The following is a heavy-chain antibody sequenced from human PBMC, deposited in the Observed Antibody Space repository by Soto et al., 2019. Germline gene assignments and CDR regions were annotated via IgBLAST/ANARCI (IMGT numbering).Heavy chain of an antibody. D-gene: IGHD2-2*01. V-gene: IGHV1-69*13. CDR2: IIPIFGTA. CDR3: ASNIVVVPAAPVGDYYYYGMDV. J-gene: IGHJ6*02. Sequence: ASVKVSCKASGGTFSSYAISWVRQAPGQGLEWMGGIIPIFGTANYAQKFQGRVTITADESTSTAYMELSSLRSEDTAVYYCASNIVVVPAAPVGDYYYYGMDVWGQGTTVTVSS. CDR1: GGTFSSYA.